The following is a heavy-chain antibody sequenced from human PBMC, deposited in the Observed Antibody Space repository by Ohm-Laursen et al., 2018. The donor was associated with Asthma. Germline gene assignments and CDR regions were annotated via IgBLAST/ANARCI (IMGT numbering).Heavy chain of an antibody. D-gene: IGHD2-15*01. CDR2: ISGRGSYI. CDR3: ARGPNCSGGSCYSNYHYYGLDV. Sequence: SLRLSCAASGFTFSSYAMHWVRQAPGKGLAWVSSISGRGSYIFNADSVRGRFTISRDNAGNSLYLQMNSLRAEDTAIYYCARGPNCSGGSCYSNYHYYGLDVWGRGTAVTVSS. CDR1: GFTFSSYA. V-gene: IGHV3-21*01. J-gene: IGHJ6*02.